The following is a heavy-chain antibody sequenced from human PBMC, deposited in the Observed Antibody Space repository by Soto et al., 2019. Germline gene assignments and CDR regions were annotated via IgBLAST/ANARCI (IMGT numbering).Heavy chain of an antibody. V-gene: IGHV3-64*01. CDR3: ARRTAGWYFDL. CDR2: ISSLGDST. CDR1: GFMFNSYA. J-gene: IGHJ2*01. D-gene: IGHD2-21*02. Sequence: EVPLVESGGGLVQPGGSLRLSCAASGFMFNSYAMHWVRQAPGKGLEYVSAISSLGDSTFYANSVKDRFTISRDNSKNTLYLQMGSLRAEDMAVYYCARRTAGWYFDLWGRCTLVTVSS.